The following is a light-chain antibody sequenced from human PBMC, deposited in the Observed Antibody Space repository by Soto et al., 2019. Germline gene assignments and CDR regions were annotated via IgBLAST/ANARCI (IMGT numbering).Light chain of an antibody. CDR3: QQYYSSLT. CDR2: GGS. Sequence: EIVLTQSPGTVSLSPGERATLSCRASQSVGSRWLAWYQQKPGQAPRVLIYGGSNRATGIPDRFSGSGSGTDFTLTISRLEPEDFAVYYWQQYYSSLTFGQGTKVEMK. J-gene: IGKJ1*01. CDR1: QSVGSRW. V-gene: IGKV3-20*01.